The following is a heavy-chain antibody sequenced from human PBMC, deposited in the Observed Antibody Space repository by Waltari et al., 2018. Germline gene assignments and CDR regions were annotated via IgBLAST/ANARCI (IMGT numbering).Heavy chain of an antibody. CDR1: RFTFSRHW. J-gene: IGHJ4*02. V-gene: IGHV3-7*01. CDR3: SRSLDD. CDR2: INQDGSEK. Sequence: EVHLVESGGGLVQPGGSLRICCAASRFTFSRHWMDWVRQAPGKGLEWVANINQDGSEKYYVDSVRGRVTISRDNAKNSLSLQINSLRAEDTGIYYCSRSLDDWGQGTLVTVSS.